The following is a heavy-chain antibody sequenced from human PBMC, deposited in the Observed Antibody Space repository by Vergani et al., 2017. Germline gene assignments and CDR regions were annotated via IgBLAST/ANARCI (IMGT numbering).Heavy chain of an antibody. Sequence: QVQLQESGPGLVKPSETLSLTCAVYGGSFSGYYWSWIRQPPGKGLEWIGEINHSGSTNYNPSRKSRVTISVDTSKNQFSLKLSSGTAADTAVYYCARSTYYDFWSGYFHYYYGMDVWGQGTTVTVS. CDR2: INHSGST. V-gene: IGHV4-34*10. J-gene: IGHJ6*02. CDR1: GGSFSGYY. CDR3: ARSTYYDFWSGYFHYYYGMDV. D-gene: IGHD3-3*01.